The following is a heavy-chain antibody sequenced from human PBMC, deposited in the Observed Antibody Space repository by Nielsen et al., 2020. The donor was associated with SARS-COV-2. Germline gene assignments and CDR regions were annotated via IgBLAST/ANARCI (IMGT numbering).Heavy chain of an antibody. D-gene: IGHD3-10*01. CDR1: GFTFSGSA. J-gene: IGHJ6*02. CDR3: TRRDYYGSGSYYDSGMDV. Sequence: GGSLRLSCAASGFTFSGSAMHWVRQASGKGLEWVGRIRSKANSYATAYAASVKGRFTISRDDSKNTAYLQMNSLKTEDTAVYYCTRRDYYGSGSYYDSGMDVWGQGTTVTVSS. V-gene: IGHV3-73*01. CDR2: IRSKANSYAT.